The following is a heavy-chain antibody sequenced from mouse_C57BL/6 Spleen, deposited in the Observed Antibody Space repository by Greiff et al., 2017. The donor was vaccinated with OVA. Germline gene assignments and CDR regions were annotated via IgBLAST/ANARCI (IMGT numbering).Heavy chain of an antibody. CDR3: ARYYSNSLFDY. V-gene: IGHV1-82*01. CDR1: GYAFSSSW. J-gene: IGHJ2*01. D-gene: IGHD2-5*01. CDR2: IYPGDGDT. Sequence: QVQLQQSGPELVKPGASVKISCKASGYAFSSSWMNWVKQRPGKGLEWIGRIYPGDGDTNYNGKFKGKATLTADKSSSTAYMQLSSLTSEDSAVYFCARYYSNSLFDYWGQGTTLTVSS.